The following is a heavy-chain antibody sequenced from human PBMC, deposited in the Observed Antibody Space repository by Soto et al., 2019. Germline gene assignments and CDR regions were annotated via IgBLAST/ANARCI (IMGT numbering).Heavy chain of an antibody. Sequence: PGGSLRLSCAASGFTFSDYYMSWIRQVPGKGLEWVAYISGTSDSIPYEDSVKGRFTISRDNAKNSLYLQMNSLRAEDTAGYYCARVGLVTAAGTSDYWGQGTLVTVSS. J-gene: IGHJ4*02. D-gene: IGHD6-13*01. CDR3: ARVGLVTAAGTSDY. V-gene: IGHV3-11*06. CDR1: GFTFSDYY. CDR2: ISGTSDSI.